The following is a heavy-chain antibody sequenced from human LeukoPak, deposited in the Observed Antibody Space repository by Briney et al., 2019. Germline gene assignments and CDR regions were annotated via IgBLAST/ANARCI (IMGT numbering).Heavy chain of an antibody. V-gene: IGHV1-18*01. D-gene: IGHD3-10*01. Sequence: ASVKVSCKASGYTFTSYGISWVRQAPGQGLEWMGWISAYNGNTNYAQKLQGRVTMTTDTSTSTAYMELRSLSSDDTAVYYYARDNDYYGSGSYYNERRFFDYWGQGTLVTVSS. J-gene: IGHJ4*02. CDR1: GYTFTSYG. CDR3: ARDNDYYGSGSYYNERRFFDY. CDR2: ISAYNGNT.